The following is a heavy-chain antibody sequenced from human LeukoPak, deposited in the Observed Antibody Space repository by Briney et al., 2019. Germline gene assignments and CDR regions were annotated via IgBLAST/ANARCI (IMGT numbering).Heavy chain of an antibody. CDR2: ISYDGTNK. Sequence: GGSLRLSCAACGFTFRSYGMHWVRQARARGREGVAVISYDGTNKYQADSVKGRFTISRDNSKITLYLQMNSLRVEATAVYSCAKDWAESGSGSVCDFWGQGTLVTVSS. CDR3: AKDWAESGSGSVCDF. CDR1: GFTFRSYG. D-gene: IGHD3-10*01. V-gene: IGHV3-30*18. J-gene: IGHJ4*02.